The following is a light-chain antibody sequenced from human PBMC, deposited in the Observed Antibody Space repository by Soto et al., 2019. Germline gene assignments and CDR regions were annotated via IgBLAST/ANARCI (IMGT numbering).Light chain of an antibody. CDR1: QNVLYTSNNNNY. Sequence: DIVMTQSPDSLAVSLGERATINCKSSQNVLYTSNNNNYLAWYQLKPGQPPRLLIYWASTREFGVPDRFSGSGSGADFTLTISSLQAEDVAVYDCEQFYSTPYTFGQGTKLEIK. J-gene: IGKJ2*01. V-gene: IGKV4-1*01. CDR3: EQFYSTPYT. CDR2: WAS.